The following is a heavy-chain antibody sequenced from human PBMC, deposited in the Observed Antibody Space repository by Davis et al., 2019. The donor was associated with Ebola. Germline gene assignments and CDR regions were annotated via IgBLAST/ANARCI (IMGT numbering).Heavy chain of an antibody. D-gene: IGHD6-19*01. CDR3: AKDTSNVWFDV. CDR2: ISGGGGSR. CDR1: GFTFRDYA. V-gene: IGHV3-23*01. Sequence: GESLKISCAASGFTFRDYAMSWVRQAPGKGLEWVSAISGGGGSRHYADSVRGRFTLSRDNSKNMLYLQMNSLGAEDTAVYYCAKDTSNVWFDVWGQGTMVSVSS. J-gene: IGHJ3*01.